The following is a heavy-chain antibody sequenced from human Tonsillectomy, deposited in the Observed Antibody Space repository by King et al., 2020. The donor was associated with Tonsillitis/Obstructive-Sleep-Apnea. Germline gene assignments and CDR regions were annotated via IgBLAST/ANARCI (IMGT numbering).Heavy chain of an antibody. D-gene: IGHD3-10*01. Sequence: TLKESGPTLVKPTQTLTLTCTFSGFSLSTSAVGVGWIRQPPGKALEWLALIYWDDDKRYSPSLRSRLTITQDTSKNQVVLTMTNMDPVDTATYYCAHSLEYYVSGTNFDSWGQGTLVTVSA. CDR1: GFSLSTSAVG. V-gene: IGHV2-5*02. CDR3: AHSLEYYVSGTNFDS. CDR2: IYWDDDK. J-gene: IGHJ4*02.